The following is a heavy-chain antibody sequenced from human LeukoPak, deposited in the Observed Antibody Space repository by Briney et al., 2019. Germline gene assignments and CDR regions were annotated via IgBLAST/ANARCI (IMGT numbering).Heavy chain of an antibody. CDR3: ARGPAVLIQYDAFDI. CDR2: ISYDGSNK. CDR1: GFTFSTYA. Sequence: PGRSLRLSCAASGFTFSTYAMHWVRQAPGKGLEWVAVISYDGSNKYYAGSVKGRFTISRDNSGNTLYLQMNSLRAEDTAVYYCARGPAVLIQYDAFDIWGQGTMVTVSS. D-gene: IGHD3-16*01. V-gene: IGHV3-30*04. J-gene: IGHJ3*02.